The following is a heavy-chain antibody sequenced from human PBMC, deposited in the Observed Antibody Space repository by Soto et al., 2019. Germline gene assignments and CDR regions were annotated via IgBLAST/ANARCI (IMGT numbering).Heavy chain of an antibody. CDR1: GGSISNSNW. V-gene: IGHV4-4*02. CDR2: IYHTGRT. J-gene: IGHJ4*02. D-gene: IGHD1-26*01. CDR3: AHRPIVGAAI. Sequence: QVQLQESGPGLVKPSGTLSLTCGVFGGSISNSNWWTWVRQPPGKGLEWIGEIYHTGRTNYNSSLKSRVTISLDKPNNQFSLRLTSVTAADTAVYFCAHRPIVGAAIWGQGTLVTVSS.